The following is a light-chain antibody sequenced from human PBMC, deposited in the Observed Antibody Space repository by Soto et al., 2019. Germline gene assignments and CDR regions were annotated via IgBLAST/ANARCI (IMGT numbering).Light chain of an antibody. CDR1: QSISSW. V-gene: IGKV1-5*01. J-gene: IGKJ3*01. Sequence: DIQMTQSPSTLSASVGDRVTITCRASQSISSWLAWYQQKPGKAPKLLIYDASSLESGVPSRFSGGGSGTDFTFSITSLQPEDVATYYCQQYESLPPLFGPGTTVQIK. CDR3: QQYESLPPL. CDR2: DAS.